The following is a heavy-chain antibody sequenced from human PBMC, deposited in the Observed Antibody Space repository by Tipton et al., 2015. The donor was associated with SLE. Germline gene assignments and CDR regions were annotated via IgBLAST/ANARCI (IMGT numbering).Heavy chain of an antibody. CDR1: GSSVSSHY. Sequence: TLSLTCTVSGSSVSSHYWTWIRQTPGKGLEWIGYIHYNRETNYHPSLKSRVPISVDTPKNQFSLRVRSVTAADTAVYYCARGGGSYYDYWGQGTLVTVSS. CDR2: IHYNRET. J-gene: IGHJ4*02. V-gene: IGHV4-59*08. CDR3: ARGGGSYYDY. D-gene: IGHD1-26*01.